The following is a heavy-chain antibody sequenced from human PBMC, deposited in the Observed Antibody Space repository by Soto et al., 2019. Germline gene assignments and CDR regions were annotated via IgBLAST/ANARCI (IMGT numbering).Heavy chain of an antibody. J-gene: IGHJ4*02. Sequence: GWSLRLSCEASGFTFSSYGMHWVRQAPGKGLEWVAVIWYDGSNKYYADSVKGRFTISRDNSKNTLYLQMNSLRAEDTAVYYCARETFAGDYYFDYWGQGTLVTVYS. CDR3: ARETFAGDYYFDY. V-gene: IGHV3-33*01. CDR1: GFTFSSYG. D-gene: IGHD4-17*01. CDR2: IWYDGSNK.